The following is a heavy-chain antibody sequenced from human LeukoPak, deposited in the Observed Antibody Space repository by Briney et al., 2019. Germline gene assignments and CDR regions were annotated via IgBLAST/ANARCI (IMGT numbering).Heavy chain of an antibody. J-gene: IGHJ4*02. D-gene: IGHD2/OR15-2a*01. CDR2: ISSSGSTI. CDR3: AKDLSWYFDY. CDR1: GFTFSSYS. V-gene: IGHV3-48*04. Sequence: GGSLRLSCAASGFTFSSYSMNWVRKAPGKGLEWVSYISSSGSTIYYADSVKGRFTISRGNAKNSLYLQMNSLRAEDTAVYYCAKDLSWYFDYWGQGTLVTVSS.